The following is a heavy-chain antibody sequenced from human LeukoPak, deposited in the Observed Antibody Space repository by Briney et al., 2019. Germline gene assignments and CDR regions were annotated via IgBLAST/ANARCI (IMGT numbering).Heavy chain of an antibody. Sequence: PGGSLTLPCAPSVFTDSIYYMRGPRQSPGKGVEWVSVIYSGGSTYYADSVKGRFTIYRDNSRNTLYLQMNSLRAEDTAVYYCARGSSGWFALGYMDVWGKGTTVTVSS. J-gene: IGHJ6*03. CDR1: VFTDSIYY. D-gene: IGHD6-19*01. V-gene: IGHV3-53*01. CDR2: IYSGGST. CDR3: ARGSSGWFALGYMDV.